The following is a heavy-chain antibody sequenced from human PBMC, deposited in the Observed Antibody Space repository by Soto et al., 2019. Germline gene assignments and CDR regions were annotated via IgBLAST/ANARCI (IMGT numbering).Heavy chain of an antibody. V-gene: IGHV3-23*01. CDR3: AKNGRSSSSWPRVDY. CDR1: GFTFSSYA. J-gene: IGHJ4*02. CDR2: ISGSGGST. Sequence: HPGGSLRLSCAASGFTFSSYAMSWVRQAPGKGLEWVSAISGSGGSTYYADSVKGRFTISRDNSKNTLYLQMNSLRAEDTAVYYCAKNGRSSSSWPRVDYWGQGTLVTVSS. D-gene: IGHD6-13*01.